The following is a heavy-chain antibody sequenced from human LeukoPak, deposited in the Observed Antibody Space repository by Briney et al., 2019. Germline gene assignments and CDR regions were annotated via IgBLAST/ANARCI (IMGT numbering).Heavy chain of an antibody. V-gene: IGHV1-8*02. CDR3: VRDGEGVAISVNYWFDP. D-gene: IGHD3-10*01. Sequence: GASVKVSCKASGYTFTGYYMHWVRQASGQGLEWMGWMNPNNGNTGYAQKFQGRVTMTRDTSISTAYMELRGLRSEDTAVYYCVRDGEGVAISVNYWFDPWGQGTLVTVSS. CDR1: GYTFTGYY. CDR2: MNPNNGNT. J-gene: IGHJ5*02.